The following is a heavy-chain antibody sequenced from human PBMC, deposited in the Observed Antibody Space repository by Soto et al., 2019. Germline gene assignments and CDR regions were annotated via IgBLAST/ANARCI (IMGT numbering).Heavy chain of an antibody. V-gene: IGHV4-31*03. D-gene: IGHD6-13*01. J-gene: IGHJ4*02. CDR2: IYYSGST. CDR3: ARATSFAGHHGY. CDR1: GGSFSSGGYY. Sequence: QLQLQESGPGLVKPSQTLSLACTVSGGSFSSGGYYWSWIRQLPGKGLEWIGYIYYSGSTYYNPYLKIRFTISLDTSKNQFSLKLSSVTAADTAVYYCARATSFAGHHGYWGQGTLVNVSS.